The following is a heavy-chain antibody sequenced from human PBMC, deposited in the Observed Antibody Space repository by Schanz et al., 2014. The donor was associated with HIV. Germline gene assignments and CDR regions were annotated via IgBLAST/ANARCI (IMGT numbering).Heavy chain of an antibody. CDR1: GFTFSSYG. CDR2: ISYDGSNK. V-gene: IGHV3-33*05. D-gene: IGHD1-26*01. Sequence: QVQLVESGGGVVQPGRSLRLSCAASGFTFSSYGMHWVRQVPGKGLEWVAVISYDGSNKYYVDSVKDRFTISRDNSKNTLYLQMNGLRADDTAVYYCARTSRIVIPDRDPRLSYLYGMDVWGQGTTVTVSS. J-gene: IGHJ6*02. CDR3: ARTSRIVIPDRDPRLSYLYGMDV.